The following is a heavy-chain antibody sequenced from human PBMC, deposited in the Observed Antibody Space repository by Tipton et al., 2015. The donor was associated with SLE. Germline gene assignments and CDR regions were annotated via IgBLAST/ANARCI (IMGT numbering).Heavy chain of an antibody. Sequence: TLSLTCTVSGGSISSTDNYWGWIRQPPGKGLEWIGSIYYSGSTYYNPSLKSRVTISVDTSKNQFSLKLSSVTAADTAVYYCARDPITIFGVVIPTEFDYWGQGTLVTVSS. J-gene: IGHJ4*02. CDR3: ARDPITIFGVVIPTEFDY. CDR2: IYYSGST. V-gene: IGHV4-39*07. D-gene: IGHD3-3*01. CDR1: GGSISSTDNY.